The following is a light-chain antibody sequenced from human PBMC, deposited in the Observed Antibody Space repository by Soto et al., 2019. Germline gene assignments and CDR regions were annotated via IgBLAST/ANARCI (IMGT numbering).Light chain of an antibody. CDR3: HHYGGSPIT. V-gene: IGKV3-20*01. CDR1: QSISSY. J-gene: IGKJ5*01. CDR2: GAS. Sequence: EIVLTQSPATLSLSPGERATLSCRASQSISSYLAWYQQRPGQAPRLLIYGASTRATGIPDRFSGSGSGTDFTLTISRLEPEDFAVYYCHHYGGSPITFGQGTRLEIK.